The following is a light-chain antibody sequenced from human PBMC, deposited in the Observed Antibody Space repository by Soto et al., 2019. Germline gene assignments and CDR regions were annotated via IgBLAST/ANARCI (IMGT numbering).Light chain of an antibody. CDR3: QQHGISHIT. J-gene: IGKJ5*01. CDR1: QSVDIN. CDR2: GAS. V-gene: IGKV3-20*01. Sequence: PGERLSLSCRASQSVDINLAWYQQKPGRAPWLLIFGASSRATGISDRFSGSGSGTHFTLTISRLEPEDFAVYYCQQHGISHITFGRGTRLEI.